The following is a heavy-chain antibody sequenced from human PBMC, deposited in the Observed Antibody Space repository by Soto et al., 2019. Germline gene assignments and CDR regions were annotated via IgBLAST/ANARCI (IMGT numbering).Heavy chain of an antibody. CDR2: IYYSGYT. CDR1: GGSISSSSYY. D-gene: IGHD3-16*01. CDR3: ARHNGPLYVGYYYDMDV. V-gene: IGHV4-39*01. Sequence: LQLEESGPGLVKPSETLSLTCTVSGGSISSSSYYCGWIRQPPGKGLEWIGSIYYSGYTYYNPSLKSRVTISVDTSKNQFSLKLSSVTAADTAVYYCARHNGPLYVGYYYDMDVWGQGTTVTVSS. J-gene: IGHJ6*02.